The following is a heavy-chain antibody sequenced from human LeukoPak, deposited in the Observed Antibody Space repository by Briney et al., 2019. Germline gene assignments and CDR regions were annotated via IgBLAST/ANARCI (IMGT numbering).Heavy chain of an antibody. V-gene: IGHV1-8*01. D-gene: IGHD2-15*01. Sequence: ASVKVSCKASGYTFISYDINWVRQATGQGLEWMGWMNPNSGNIGYAQKFQGRVTMTRNTSISTAYMELSSLRSEDTAVYYCASPVDCSGGSCYSLWGQGTLVTVSS. J-gene: IGHJ4*02. CDR3: ASPVDCSGGSCYSL. CDR2: MNPNSGNI. CDR1: GYTFISYD.